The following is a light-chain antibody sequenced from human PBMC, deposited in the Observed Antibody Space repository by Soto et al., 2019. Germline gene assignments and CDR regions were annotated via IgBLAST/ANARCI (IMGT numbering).Light chain of an antibody. CDR1: SSDVGAYNY. V-gene: IGLV2-8*01. Sequence: QSALTQPPSASGSPGQSVTISCTGTSSDVGAYNYVSWYQQHAGKAPKLVIYEVTKRPSGVPDRFSGSKSANTASLAVSGLQAEDEGDYGCSSFGSSNPLVFGGGT. CDR2: EVT. J-gene: IGLJ3*02. CDR3: SSFGSSNPLV.